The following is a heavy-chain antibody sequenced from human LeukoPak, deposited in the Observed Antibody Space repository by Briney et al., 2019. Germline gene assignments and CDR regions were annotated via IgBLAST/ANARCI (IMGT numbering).Heavy chain of an antibody. D-gene: IGHD3-16*01. CDR3: ARAATWGSWFDP. CDR1: GYTLTGYY. CDR2: INPNSGGA. J-gene: IGHJ5*02. V-gene: IGHV1-2*02. Sequence: ASVKVSCKASGYTLTGYYMHWVRQAPGQGLEWMGWINPNSGGANYAQKFQGRVTMTRDTSISTAYMELSRLRSDDTAVYYCARAATWGSWFDPWGQGTLVTVSS.